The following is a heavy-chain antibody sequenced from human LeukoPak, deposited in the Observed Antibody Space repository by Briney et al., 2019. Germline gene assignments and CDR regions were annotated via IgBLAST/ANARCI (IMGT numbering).Heavy chain of an antibody. CDR1: GFTVSSNY. CDR2: IYSGGST. J-gene: IGHJ4*02. V-gene: IGHV3-53*01. Sequence: GGSPRPSCAASGFTVSSNYMSWVRQAAGHGLEWVSVIYSGGSTYYADSVKGGFTISRDNSKNTLYLQMNSLRAEDTAVYYCARDLVQRRDYDSSSGSSSARLGYWGQGTLVTVSS. CDR3: ARDLVQRRDYDSSSGSSSARLGY. D-gene: IGHD3-22*01.